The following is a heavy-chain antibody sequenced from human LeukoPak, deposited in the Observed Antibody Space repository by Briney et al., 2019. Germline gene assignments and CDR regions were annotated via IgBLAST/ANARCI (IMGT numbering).Heavy chain of an antibody. CDR2: ISAYNGNT. D-gene: IGHD3-3*01. J-gene: IGHJ4*02. V-gene: IGHV1-18*01. CDR3: ATLLKVDFRSGYNPNFHY. Sequence: ASVKVSCKASGYTFTSYGISWVRQAPGQGLEWMGWISAYNGNTNYAQELQGRVTMTTDTSTSTAYMELSSLRSEDTAVYYCATLLKVDFRSGYNPNFHYWGQGTLVAVSS. CDR1: GYTFTSYG.